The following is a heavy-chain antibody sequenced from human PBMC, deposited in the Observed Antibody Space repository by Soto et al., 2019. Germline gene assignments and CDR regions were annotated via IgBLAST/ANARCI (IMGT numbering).Heavy chain of an antibody. CDR1: GFTFSDYA. CDR3: AKKRGSTSYTAPHY. J-gene: IGHJ4*02. D-gene: IGHD2-15*01. Sequence: PGGSLRLSCVVSGFTFSDYAMSWVRQAQGKGLEWVSVISGSGGSTYYADSVKGRFTISRDNSKNTVYLQMNSLRVEDTATYYCAKKRGSTSYTAPHYWGQGTLVTVSS. V-gene: IGHV3-23*01. CDR2: ISGSGGST.